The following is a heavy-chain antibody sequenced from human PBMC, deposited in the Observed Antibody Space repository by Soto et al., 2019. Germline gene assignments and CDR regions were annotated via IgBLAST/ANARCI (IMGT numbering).Heavy chain of an antibody. D-gene: IGHD3-22*01. V-gene: IGHV4-34*01. J-gene: IGHJ6*02. CDR2: INHSGST. Sequence: SSETLSLTCAVYGGSFSGYYWSWIRQPPGKGLEWIGEINHSGSTNYNPSLKSRVTISVDTSKNQFSLKLSSVTAADTAVYYCARVRYYYDSSGYYYYYYGMDVWGQGTTVTVSS. CDR1: GGSFSGYY. CDR3: ARVRYYYDSSGYYYYYYGMDV.